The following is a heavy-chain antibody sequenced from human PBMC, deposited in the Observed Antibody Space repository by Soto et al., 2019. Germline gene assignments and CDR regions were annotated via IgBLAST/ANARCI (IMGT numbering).Heavy chain of an antibody. D-gene: IGHD3-16*01. J-gene: IGHJ4*02. Sequence: QITLRESGPTLVKPTQALPLTCTFSGFSLTTSGVGVGWIRQPPGKALEWLARMYWDVDKRYRPSLHNRLATTNDTSHNQVVPTMTNTDPVYTATYYCARAGRTRYYDSFEHWGQGTLVTFSS. CDR2: MYWDVDK. V-gene: IGHV2-5*02. CDR1: GFSLTTSGVG. CDR3: ARAGRTRYYDSFEH.